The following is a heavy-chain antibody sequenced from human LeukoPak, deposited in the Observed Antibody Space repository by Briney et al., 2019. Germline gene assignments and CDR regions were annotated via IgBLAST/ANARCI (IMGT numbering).Heavy chain of an antibody. CDR1: GGSISSSSYY. V-gene: IGHV4-39*07. J-gene: IGHJ4*02. Sequence: SETLSLTCTVSGGSISSSSYYWGWIRQPPGKGLEWIGSIYYSGSTYYNPSLKSRVTISVDTSKNQFSLKLSSVTAADTAVYYCARKPGGYYNNYFDYWGQGTLVTVSS. CDR3: ARKPGGYYNNYFDY. D-gene: IGHD3-22*01. CDR2: IYYSGST.